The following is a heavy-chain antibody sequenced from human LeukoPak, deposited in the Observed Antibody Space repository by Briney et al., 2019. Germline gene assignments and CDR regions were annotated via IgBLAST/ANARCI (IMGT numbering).Heavy chain of an antibody. CDR1: GFTFSDYY. D-gene: IGHD3-10*01. CDR2: ISSSSSYT. CDR3: AKGGMVRGEYDY. Sequence: PGGSLRLSCAASGFTFSDYYMSWIRQAPGKGLEWVSYISSSSSYTNYADSVKGRFTISRDNSKNTLYLQMNSPRAEDTAAYYCAKGGMVRGEYDYWGQGTLVTVSS. V-gene: IGHV3-11*05. J-gene: IGHJ4*02.